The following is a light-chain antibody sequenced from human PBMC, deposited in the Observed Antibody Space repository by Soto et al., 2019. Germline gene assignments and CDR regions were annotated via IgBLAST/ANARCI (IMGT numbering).Light chain of an antibody. V-gene: IGKV4-1*01. CDR1: QSVFYSSNNKNY. J-gene: IGKJ2*02. Sequence: DIVMTQSPDSLAVSLGERATINCKSSQSVFYSSNNKNYLAWYQQKQGQPPKLLIYWASTRESGVPDRFRGSGSGTQSTLSSRTLQAEDVAVYYCHQYYSPPRTLGQGTKLAIK. CDR3: HQYYSPPRT. CDR2: WAS.